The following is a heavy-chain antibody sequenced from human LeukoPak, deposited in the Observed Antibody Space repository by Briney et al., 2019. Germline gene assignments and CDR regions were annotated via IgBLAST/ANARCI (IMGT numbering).Heavy chain of an antibody. V-gene: IGHV3-74*01. CDR3: QRILDSSGSRGLSPFAY. CDR1: GFTFSSNW. J-gene: IGHJ4*02. Sequence: GGSLRLSCAASGFTFSSNWMHWVRQAPGKGLVWVSRINSDGSTTTYADSVKGRFTISRDNAKNTLYLQMNSLRAEDTAVYYCQRILDSSGSRGLSPFAYWGQGTLVTVS. D-gene: IGHD3-22*01. CDR2: INSDGSTT.